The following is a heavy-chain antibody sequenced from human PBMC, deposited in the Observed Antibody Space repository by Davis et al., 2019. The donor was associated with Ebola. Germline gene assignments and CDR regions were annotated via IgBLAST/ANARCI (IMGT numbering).Heavy chain of an antibody. D-gene: IGHD1-1*01. V-gene: IGHV1-18*04. CDR3: ARAQFPTTSDH. CDR2: INPHNGNT. Sequence: ASVKVTCKASRYIFLNYGFTWLRQAPGQGLEWMGCINPHNGNTNYAQNVQGRVIMTSDTATTTAYMEVGSLRSDDTAVYYCARAQFPTTSDHWGQGTLVTVSS. CDR1: RYIFLNYG. J-gene: IGHJ4*02.